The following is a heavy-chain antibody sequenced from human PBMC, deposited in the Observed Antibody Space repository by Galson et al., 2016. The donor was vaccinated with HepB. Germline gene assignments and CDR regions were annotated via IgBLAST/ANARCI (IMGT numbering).Heavy chain of an antibody. CDR2: IIPIPGKI. J-gene: IGHJ3*02. Sequence: SVKVSCKASGGTFSSYAISWVRQAPRQGLEWMGGIIPIPGKISYAQSFQGRVTITTDESTSTVYMDLSGLRSEDTAFYYCARRTGTAGDAFDMWGQGTMVSVSS. D-gene: IGHD1-7*01. CDR1: GGTFSSYA. V-gene: IGHV1-69*05. CDR3: ARRTGTAGDAFDM.